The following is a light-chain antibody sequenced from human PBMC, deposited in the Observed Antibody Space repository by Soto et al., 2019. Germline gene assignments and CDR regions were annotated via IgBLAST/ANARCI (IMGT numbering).Light chain of an antibody. CDR3: QQYNSFMYT. V-gene: IGKV1-5*03. Sequence: DIQMTQSPSTLSASVGDRVTITCRASQSISSWLAWYQQKPGKAPKLLIYKASSLESGVPSRFSGSASGTEFTLTISSLQPDDFATYYCQQYNSFMYTFGQGTKVDIK. CDR1: QSISSW. J-gene: IGKJ2*01. CDR2: KAS.